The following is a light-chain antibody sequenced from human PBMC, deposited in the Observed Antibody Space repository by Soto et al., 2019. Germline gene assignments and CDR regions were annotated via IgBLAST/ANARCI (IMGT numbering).Light chain of an antibody. CDR3: QQYGSSPPFT. V-gene: IGKV3-20*01. CDR2: GAS. CDR1: QSVSSSY. J-gene: IGKJ3*01. Sequence: EIVLTQSPGTLSLSPGERATLSCRASQSVSSSYLAWHQQKPGQAPRLLIYGASSRATGIPDRFSGSWSGTDFTLTISRLEPEDFAVYYCQQYGSSPPFTFGPGTKVDIK.